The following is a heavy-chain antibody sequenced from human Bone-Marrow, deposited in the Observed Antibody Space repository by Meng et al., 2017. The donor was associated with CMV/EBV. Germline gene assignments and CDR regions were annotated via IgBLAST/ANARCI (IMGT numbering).Heavy chain of an antibody. V-gene: IGHV1-46*01. CDR2: ISPSGSR. CDR1: GYSFTTYR. J-gene: IGHJ6*02. D-gene: IGHD7-27*01. Sequence: ASVKVSCKASGYSFTTYRIYWVRQAPGQGLEWMGIISPSGSRRYAQKFQDRVTVTKDTSTNTVYMELSSLTSEDTAVYYCSRELGIAGHHYGMDVWGQGTTVTGSS. CDR3: SRELGIAGHHYGMDV.